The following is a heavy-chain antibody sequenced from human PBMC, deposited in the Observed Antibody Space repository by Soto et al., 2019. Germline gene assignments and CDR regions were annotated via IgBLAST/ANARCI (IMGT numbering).Heavy chain of an antibody. J-gene: IGHJ4*02. CDR3: AREGALGDSSGYYYY. CDR2: IWYDGSNK. V-gene: IGHV3-33*01. Sequence: GGSLRLSCAASGFTFSSYGMHWVRQAPGKGLEWVAVIWYDGSNKYYADSVKGRFTISRDNSKNTLYLQMNSLRAEDTAVYYCAREGALGDSSGYYYYWGQGTLVTVSS. CDR1: GFTFSSYG. D-gene: IGHD3-22*01.